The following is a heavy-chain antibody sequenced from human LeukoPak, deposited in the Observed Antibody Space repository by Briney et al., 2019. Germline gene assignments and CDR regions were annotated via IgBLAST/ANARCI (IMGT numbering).Heavy chain of an antibody. CDR1: GGSFSGYY. D-gene: IGHD3-16*01. J-gene: IGHJ5*02. CDR2: INHSGST. Sequence: SETLSLTCAVYGGSFSGYYWSWIRQPPGKGLEWIGEINHSGSTNYNPSLKSRVTISVDTSKNQFSLKLSSVTAADTAVYYCARPGSLVGGGWLDPWGQGTLVTVSS. CDR3: ARPGSLVGGGWLDP. V-gene: IGHV4-34*01.